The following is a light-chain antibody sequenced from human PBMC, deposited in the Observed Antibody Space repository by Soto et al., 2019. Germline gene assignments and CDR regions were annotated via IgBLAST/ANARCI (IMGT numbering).Light chain of an antibody. CDR1: QSVRSY. J-gene: IGKJ4*01. CDR2: DAS. Sequence: IVLTQSPATLSLSPGERATLSCRASQSVRSYLAWYQQKPGQAPRLLIHDASNMATGIPARCSGSGSGTDFTLTISSLEPEDFAVYYCQHRSNWPLTFGGGTKVEIK. V-gene: IGKV3-11*01. CDR3: QHRSNWPLT.